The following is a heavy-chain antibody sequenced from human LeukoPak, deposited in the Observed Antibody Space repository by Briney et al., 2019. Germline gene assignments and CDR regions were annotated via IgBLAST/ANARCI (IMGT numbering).Heavy chain of an antibody. J-gene: IGHJ4*02. CDR3: ARSGHSGYDHPGGIDY. V-gene: IGHV7-4-1*02. CDR2: INTDTGNP. D-gene: IGHD5-12*01. Sequence: ASVKVSCKASGYTFTGYYMHWMRQAPGQGLEWMGWINTDTGNPKYAQGFTGRFVFSLDTSVSTAYLQISSLKAEDTAVYYCARSGHSGYDHPGGIDYWGQGSLVTVSS. CDR1: GYTFTGYY.